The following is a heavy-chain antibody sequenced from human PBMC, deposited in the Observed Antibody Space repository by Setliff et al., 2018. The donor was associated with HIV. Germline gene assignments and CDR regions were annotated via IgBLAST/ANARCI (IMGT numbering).Heavy chain of an antibody. D-gene: IGHD1-26*01. CDR2: ITSTGSTI. V-gene: IGHV3-48*04. CDR3: ATGRLRATSPFDN. Sequence: GSLRLSCAASGFTFSDCSMNWVRQAPGKGLEWISYITSTGSTIFYADSVKGRFTISRDNAKNSLYLQMNSLRAEDTAVYYCATGRLRATSPFDNWGQGTLVTV. J-gene: IGHJ4*02. CDR1: GFTFSDCS.